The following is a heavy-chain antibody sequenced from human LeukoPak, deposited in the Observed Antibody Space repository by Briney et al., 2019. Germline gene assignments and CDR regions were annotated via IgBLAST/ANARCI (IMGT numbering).Heavy chain of an antibody. CDR3: ARSIAADGSFDF. V-gene: IGHV5-51*01. Sequence: GESLKISCKGSGYSFDTYWIGWVRQMSGKVLEWMGAIYPGDSDTKYRPSFQGQVTISADKSISTAYLQWSSLKTSDTAVYYCARSIAADGSFDFWGQGTLVTVSS. D-gene: IGHD6-13*01. J-gene: IGHJ4*02. CDR1: GYSFDTYW. CDR2: IYPGDSDT.